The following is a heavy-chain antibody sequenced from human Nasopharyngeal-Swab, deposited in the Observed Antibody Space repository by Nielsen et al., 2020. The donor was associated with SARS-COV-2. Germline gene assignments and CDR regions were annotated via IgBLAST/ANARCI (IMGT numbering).Heavy chain of an antibody. CDR2: IWYDGSNK. CDR1: GFIFSSYG. V-gene: IGHV3-33*01. J-gene: IGHJ4*02. CDR3: ARDFPFGGDVVY. D-gene: IGHD3-10*01. Sequence: GGSLRLSCAASGFIFSSYGMHWVRQAPGKGLEWVAVIWYDGSNKYYADSVKGRFTISRDNSKNTLYLQMNSLRAEDTAVYYCARDFPFGGDVVYWGQGTLVTVSS.